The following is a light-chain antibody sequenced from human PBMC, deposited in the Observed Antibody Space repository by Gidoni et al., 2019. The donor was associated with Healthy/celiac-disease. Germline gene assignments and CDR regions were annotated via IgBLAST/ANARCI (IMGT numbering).Light chain of an antibody. V-gene: IGKV1-13*02. Sequence: AIQLPQSPSSLSASVGARVTITCRASQGISSALAWYQQKPGKAPKLLIYDASSLESGVPSRFSGSGSGTDFTLTISSLQPEDFATYYCQQFNSYPYTFGQGTKLEIK. J-gene: IGKJ2*01. CDR2: DAS. CDR1: QGISSA. CDR3: QQFNSYPYT.